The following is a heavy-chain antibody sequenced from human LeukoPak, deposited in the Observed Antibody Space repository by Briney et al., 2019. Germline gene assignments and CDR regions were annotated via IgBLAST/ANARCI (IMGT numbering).Heavy chain of an antibody. CDR1: GGSISSYY. Sequence: SETLSLTCTVSGGSISSYYWSWLRHPAGKGLEWIGRIYTSGSTNYNPSLKSRVTISVDTSKNQFSLKLSSVTAADTAVYYCARDAPGVVGFFDYWGQGTLVTVSS. CDR2: IYTSGST. V-gene: IGHV4-4*07. CDR3: ARDAPGVVGFFDY. D-gene: IGHD3-3*01. J-gene: IGHJ4*02.